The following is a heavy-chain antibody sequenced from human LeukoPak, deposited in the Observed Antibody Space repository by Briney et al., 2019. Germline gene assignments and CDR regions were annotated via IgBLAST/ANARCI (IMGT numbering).Heavy chain of an antibody. V-gene: IGHV4-39*01. CDR2: IFYSGTI. J-gene: IGHJ3*02. CDR1: VGSISSSSYY. CDR3: ARVPSIAAASSRAFDI. D-gene: IGHD6-13*01. Sequence: KPADPVSLTCTVSVGSISSSSYYCPSIRQPPEKGLDSIGSIFYSGTIYYNPSVKSRVTISVDTSKNQFSLKLSSVTAADTAVDYCARVPSIAAASSRAFDIWGQGTMVTVSS.